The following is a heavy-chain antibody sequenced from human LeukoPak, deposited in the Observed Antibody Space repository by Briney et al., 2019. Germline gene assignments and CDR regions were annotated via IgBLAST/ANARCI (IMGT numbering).Heavy chain of an antibody. CDR3: AKADSSGWSFDY. Sequence: GGSLRLSCAASGFTLSSYAMSWVRQGPGKGLEWVSAISVSGNTYHADSVKGRFTISRDNSKNTLYLQMNSLRAEDTAVYYCAKADSSGWSFDYWGQGTLVTVSS. V-gene: IGHV3-23*01. CDR1: GFTLSSYA. CDR2: ISVSGNT. D-gene: IGHD6-19*01. J-gene: IGHJ4*02.